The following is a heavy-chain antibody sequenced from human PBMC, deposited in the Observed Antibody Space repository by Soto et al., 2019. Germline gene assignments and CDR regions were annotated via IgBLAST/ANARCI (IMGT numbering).Heavy chain of an antibody. CDR1: GFTFSSYS. CDR2: ISSSSSYI. V-gene: IGHV3-21*01. CDR3: ARSPSMTTVSLDY. Sequence: PGGSLRLSCAASGFTFSSYSMNWVRQAPGKGLEWVSSISSSSSYIYYADSVKGRFTISRDNAKNSLYLQMNSLRAEDTAVYYWARSPSMTTVSLDYWGQGTLVTVSS. D-gene: IGHD4-17*01. J-gene: IGHJ4*02.